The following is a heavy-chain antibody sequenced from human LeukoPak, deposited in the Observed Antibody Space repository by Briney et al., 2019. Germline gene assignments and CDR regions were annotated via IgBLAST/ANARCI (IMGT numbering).Heavy chain of an antibody. D-gene: IGHD5-18*01. V-gene: IGHV3-33*01. CDR3: ARDSRVPPRRGYSYFYYFDY. J-gene: IGHJ4*02. Sequence: GGSLRLSCAASGFTFSSYGMHWVRQAPGKGLEWVAVIWYDGSNKYYADSVKGRFTISRDNSKNTLYLQMNSLRAEDTAVYYCARDSRVPPRRGYSYFYYFDYWGQGTLVTVSS. CDR1: GFTFSSYG. CDR2: IWYDGSNK.